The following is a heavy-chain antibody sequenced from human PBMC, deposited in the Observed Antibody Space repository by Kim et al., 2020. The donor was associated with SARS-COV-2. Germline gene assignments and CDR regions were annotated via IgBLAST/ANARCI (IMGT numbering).Heavy chain of an antibody. V-gene: IGHV4-59*13. CDR2: ISYSGST. Sequence: SETLSLTCTVSGVSISTYYWNWIRQSPQKGLEWIGFISYSGSTNYNPSLRSRFAISVDSSKNQFSLNLSPVTAADTAVYYCARGGVKQWLGLWGRGTLVTVSS. D-gene: IGHD6-19*01. CDR1: GVSISTYY. J-gene: IGHJ2*01. CDR3: ARGGVKQWLGL.